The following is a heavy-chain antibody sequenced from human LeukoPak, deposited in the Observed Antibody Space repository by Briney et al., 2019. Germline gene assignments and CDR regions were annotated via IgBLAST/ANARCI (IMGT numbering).Heavy chain of an antibody. CDR1: GFTFSDYY. V-gene: IGHV3-11*06. J-gene: IGHJ4*02. CDR3: ASVRAVAGLDY. D-gene: IGHD6-19*01. CDR2: ISSSSSYT. Sequence: PGGSLRLSCAASGFTFSDYYMSWIRQAPGKGLEWVSYISSSSSYTNYADSVKGRFTISRDNAKNSLYLQMNSLRAEDTAVYYCASVRAVAGLDYWGQGTLVTVSS.